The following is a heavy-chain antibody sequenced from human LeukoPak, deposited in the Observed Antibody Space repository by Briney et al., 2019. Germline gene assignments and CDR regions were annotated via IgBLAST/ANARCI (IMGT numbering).Heavy chain of an antibody. CDR1: GGSISSYY. D-gene: IGHD6-19*01. CDR3: ARGGPGYSSGWYDYYYYMDV. CDR2: IYYSGST. V-gene: IGHV4-59*01. J-gene: IGHJ6*03. Sequence: SETLSLTCTVSGGSISSYYWSWIRQPPGKGLEWIGYIYYSGSTNYNPSLKSRVTISVDTSKNQFSLKLSSVTAADTAVYYCARGGPGYSSGWYDYYYYMDVWGKGTTVTISS.